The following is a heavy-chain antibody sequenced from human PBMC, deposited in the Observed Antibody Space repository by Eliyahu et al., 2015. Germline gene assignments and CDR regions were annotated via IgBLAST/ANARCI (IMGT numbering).Heavy chain of an antibody. D-gene: IGHD5-18*01. J-gene: IGHJ6*03. CDR1: GFTFTSYW. V-gene: IGHV3-74*01. Sequence: EVQLVESRGGLVQPGGSLRLSCAVSGFTFTSYWXHWVRQAPGKGLVWVSRINSDGSRTNYADSVKGRFTISRDNTKNTLYLQMNSLRAEDTAVYYCARDARRGYSFGYESRYYYMDVWGRGTTVTVSS. CDR3: ARDARRGYSFGYESRYYYMDV. CDR2: INSDGSRT.